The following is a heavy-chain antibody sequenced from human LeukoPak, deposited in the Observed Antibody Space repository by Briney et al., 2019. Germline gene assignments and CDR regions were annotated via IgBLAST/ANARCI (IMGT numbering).Heavy chain of an antibody. CDR1: GYTFTNYA. V-gene: IGHV1-18*01. Sequence: APVKVSCKAPGYTFTNYAISWVRQAPGQGLEWMGWISAYNDNTNYAQKFQGRVTMTTDTSTSTAYMELRSLRPDDTAVYYCARDVGDGYCSGGSCSDYWGQGTLVTVSS. J-gene: IGHJ4*02. D-gene: IGHD2-15*01. CDR3: ARDVGDGYCSGGSCSDY. CDR2: ISAYNDNT.